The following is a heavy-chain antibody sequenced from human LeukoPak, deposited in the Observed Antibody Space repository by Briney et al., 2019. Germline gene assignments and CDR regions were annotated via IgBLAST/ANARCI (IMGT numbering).Heavy chain of an antibody. V-gene: IGHV1-46*01. Sequence: ASVNVSCKASGYTFTIFHIHWVRQAPGQGLEWMGMINPSDGSTSYAQKFRGRVTMTSDRSTSTVAMDLSSLRSDDTAVYYCARESTFRLLRNVSDIWGQGTMVTVSS. CDR3: ARESTFRLLRNVSDI. J-gene: IGHJ3*02. D-gene: IGHD5-12*01. CDR2: INPSDGST. CDR1: GYTFTIFH.